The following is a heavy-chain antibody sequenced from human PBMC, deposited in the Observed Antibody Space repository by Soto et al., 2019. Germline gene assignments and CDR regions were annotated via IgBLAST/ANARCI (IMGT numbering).Heavy chain of an antibody. CDR1: GFTFSDYY. CDR2: ISSSGSTI. J-gene: IGHJ3*02. V-gene: IGHV3-11*01. Sequence: PGGSLRLSCAASGFTFSDYYMSWIRQAPGKGLEWVSYISSSGSTIYYADSVKGRFTISRDNAKNSLSLQMNSLRAEDTAVYYCARDGSRYYYDSSACPGAFDIWGQGTMVTVS. CDR3: ARDGSRYYYDSSACPGAFDI. D-gene: IGHD3-22*01.